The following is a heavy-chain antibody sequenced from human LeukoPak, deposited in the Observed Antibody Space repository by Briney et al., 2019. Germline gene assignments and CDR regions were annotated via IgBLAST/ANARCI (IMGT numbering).Heavy chain of an antibody. Sequence: HGESLKICCTCSGYSFTSYWICWVRHMPGKGLELMGIIYTGDSDTRYNPSFQGHVTISADKSISTAYLQWSSLKASETAMYYCARQGSGGRFDYWGQGTLVTVSS. V-gene: IGHV5-51*01. D-gene: IGHD2-15*01. J-gene: IGHJ4*02. CDR2: IYTGDSDT. CDR1: GYSFTSYW. CDR3: ARQGSGGRFDY.